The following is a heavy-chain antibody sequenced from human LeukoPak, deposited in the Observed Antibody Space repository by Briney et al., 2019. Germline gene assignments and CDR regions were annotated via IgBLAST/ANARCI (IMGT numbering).Heavy chain of an antibody. Sequence: SQTLSLTCTISGGSISSGDYYWSWIRQPPGKGLEWIGYIYYSGSTYYNPSLKSRVTISVDTSKNQFSLKLSSVTAADTAVYYCVAEAAACSSTSCYPANWGQGTLVTVSS. J-gene: IGHJ4*02. CDR3: VAEAAACSSTSCYPAN. V-gene: IGHV4-30-4*08. CDR1: GGSISSGDYY. CDR2: IYYSGST. D-gene: IGHD2-2*01.